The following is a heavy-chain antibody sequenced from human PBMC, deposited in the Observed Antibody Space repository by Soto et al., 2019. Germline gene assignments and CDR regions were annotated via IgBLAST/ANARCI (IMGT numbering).Heavy chain of an antibody. J-gene: IGHJ4*02. V-gene: IGHV3-30*18. CDR2: ISYDGSNK. CDR3: AKIQGMVRGVITWDFDY. Sequence: PGGSLRLSCAASGFTFSSYGMHWVRQAPGKGLEWVAVISYDGSNKYYADSVKGRFTISRDNSKNTLYLQMNSLRAEDTAVYYCAKIQGMVRGVITWDFDYWGQGTLVTVSS. CDR1: GFTFSSYG. D-gene: IGHD3-10*01.